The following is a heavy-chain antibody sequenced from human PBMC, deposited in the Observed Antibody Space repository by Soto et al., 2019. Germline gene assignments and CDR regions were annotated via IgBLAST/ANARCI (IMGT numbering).Heavy chain of an antibody. CDR1: GVSIISHY. CDR2: IHYTGST. J-gene: IGHJ4*02. CDR3: ARGGWSLDY. V-gene: IGHV4-59*11. D-gene: IGHD2-15*01. Sequence: SETLSLTCSVSGVSIISHYWSWIRQPPGKGLEWIGYIHYTGSTDYNPSLKSRLTISVDTSKNQFSLKLTSVTAADTAVYYCARGGWSLDYWGQGMLVT.